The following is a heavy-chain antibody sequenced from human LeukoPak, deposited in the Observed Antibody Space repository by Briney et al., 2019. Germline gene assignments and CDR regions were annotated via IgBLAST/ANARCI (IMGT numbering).Heavy chain of an antibody. V-gene: IGHV4-39*01. CDR2: IYYSGGT. CDR1: SGSIGNNNYY. CDR3: ARHKDYDSTAYYWNFDH. D-gene: IGHD3-22*01. Sequence: SETLSLTCSVSSGSIGNNNYYWGWIRQPPGKGLEWIGSIYYSGGTYFNPSLKSRLTMSVDRSKNQFSLKLSSVTAADTAVYYCARHKDYDSTAYYWNFDHWGQGTLVTVSS. J-gene: IGHJ4*02.